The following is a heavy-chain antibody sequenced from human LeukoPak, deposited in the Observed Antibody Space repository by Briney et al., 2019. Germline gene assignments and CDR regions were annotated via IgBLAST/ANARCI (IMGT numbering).Heavy chain of an antibody. D-gene: IGHD6-13*01. CDR3: ARDAYSSSWSYYFDY. CDR2: IYTSGST. J-gene: IGHJ4*02. Sequence: PSETLSLTCTVSGGSISSYYWSWIRQPAGKGLEWIGRIYTSGSTNYNPSLTSRVTMSVDTSKNQFSLKLSSVTAADTAVYYCARDAYSSSWSYYFDYWGQGTLVTVSS. CDR1: GGSISSYY. V-gene: IGHV4-4*07.